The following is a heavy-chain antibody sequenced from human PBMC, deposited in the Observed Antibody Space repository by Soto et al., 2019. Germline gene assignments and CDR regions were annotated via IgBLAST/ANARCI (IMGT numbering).Heavy chain of an antibody. CDR3: ARDRRITIFGDYYYYYDMDV. CDR1: GFTFCDYY. V-gene: IGHV3-11*04. J-gene: IGHJ6*02. CDR2: ISSSSTI. Sequence: KAGGSLRLSCAASGFTFCDYYMNWVRQAPGKGLEWVSSISSSSTIYYADSVKGRLTISRDNAKNSLYLQMNSLRAEDTAVYYCARDRRITIFGDYYYYYDMDVWGQGTTVTVSS. D-gene: IGHD3-3*01.